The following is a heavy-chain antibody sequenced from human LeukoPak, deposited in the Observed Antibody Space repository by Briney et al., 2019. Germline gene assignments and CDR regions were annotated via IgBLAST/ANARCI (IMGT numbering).Heavy chain of an antibody. CDR1: GFSVSTYP. V-gene: IGHV3-23*01. Sequence: PGGSLRLSCTASGFSVSTYPMAWVRQAPGKGLQWVSTITASGTDTFYADSVKGRFTISRDNSKNTLSLQMNSLRAEDTALYYCAKCSSGWVNDYWGQGTLVTVSS. CDR3: AKCSSGWVNDY. D-gene: IGHD6-19*01. CDR2: ITASGTDT. J-gene: IGHJ4*02.